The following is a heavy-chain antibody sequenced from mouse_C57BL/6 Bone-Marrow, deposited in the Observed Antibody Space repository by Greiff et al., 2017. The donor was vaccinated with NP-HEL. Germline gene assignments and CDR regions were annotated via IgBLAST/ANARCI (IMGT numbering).Heavy chain of an antibody. CDR1: GYTFTSYG. CDR3: ARMAYYGSSYGAMDY. CDR2: IYPRSGNT. Sequence: QVQLQQSGAELARPGASVKLSCKASGYTFTSYGISWVKQRTGQGLEWIGEIYPRSGNTYYNEKFKGKATLTADKSSSTAYMELRSLTSEDSAVYFCARMAYYGSSYGAMDYWGQGTSVTVSA. V-gene: IGHV1-81*01. D-gene: IGHD1-1*01. J-gene: IGHJ4*01.